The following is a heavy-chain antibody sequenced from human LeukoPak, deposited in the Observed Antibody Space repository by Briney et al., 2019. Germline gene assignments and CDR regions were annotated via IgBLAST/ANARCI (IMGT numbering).Heavy chain of an antibody. J-gene: IGHJ4*02. D-gene: IGHD6-13*01. V-gene: IGHV3-53*01. CDR1: GFTVSSNY. CDR3: GFRRQQLVHFDY. Sequence: PGGSLRLSCAASGFTVSSNYMSWVRQAPGKGLEWVSVIYSGGSTYYADSVKGRFTISRDNSKNTLYLQMNSLRAEDTAVYYCGFRRQQLVHFDYWGQGTLVTVSS. CDR2: IYSGGST.